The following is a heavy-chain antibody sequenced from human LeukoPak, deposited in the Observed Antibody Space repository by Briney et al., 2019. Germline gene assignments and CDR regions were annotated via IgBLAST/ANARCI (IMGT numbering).Heavy chain of an antibody. J-gene: IGHJ6*03. D-gene: IGHD3-22*01. CDR2: INHSGST. V-gene: IGHV4-34*01. Sequence: SETLSLTCAVYGGSFSGYYWSWIRQPPGKGLEWIGEINHSGSTNYNPSLKSRVTISVDTSKNQFSLKLSSVTAADTAVYYCARPLADYDSRGYFYYYNDVWGKGTKVTISS. CDR1: GGSFSGYY. CDR3: ARPLADYDSRGYFYYYNDV.